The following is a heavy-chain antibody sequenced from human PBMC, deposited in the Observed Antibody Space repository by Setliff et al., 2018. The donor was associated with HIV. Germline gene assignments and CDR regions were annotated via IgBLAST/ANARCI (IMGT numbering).Heavy chain of an antibody. CDR3: VRDKWLVPDTFDI. CDR2: IGWDGSSI. D-gene: IGHD6-19*01. J-gene: IGHJ3*02. Sequence: GSLRLSCAASGFTFDDYTMHWVRQAPGKGLEWVSLIGWDGSSIHYADSVKGRFTISRDNSKNSLYLQMNSLRAEDMALYYCVRDKWLVPDTFDIWGQGTMVTVSS. CDR1: GFTFDDYT. V-gene: IGHV3-43*01.